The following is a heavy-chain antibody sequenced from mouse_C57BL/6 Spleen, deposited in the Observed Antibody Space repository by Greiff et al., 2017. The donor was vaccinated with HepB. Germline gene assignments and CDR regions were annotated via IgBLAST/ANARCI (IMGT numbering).Heavy chain of an antibody. D-gene: IGHD1-1*01. Sequence: EVQLQESGPGLVKPSQSLSLTCSVTGYSITSGYYWNWIRQFPGNKLEWIGFISYDGSNNYNPSLKNRISITRDTSKNQFSLKLNSVTTEDTATYYCARDYYSGSSFPFAYWGQGTLVTVSA. CDR2: ISYDGSN. CDR1: GYSITSGYY. CDR3: ARDYYSGSSFPFAY. J-gene: IGHJ3*01. V-gene: IGHV3-6*01.